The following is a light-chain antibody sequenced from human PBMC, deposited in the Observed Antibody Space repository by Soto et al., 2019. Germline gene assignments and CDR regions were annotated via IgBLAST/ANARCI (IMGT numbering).Light chain of an antibody. CDR1: SSDVGNYNY. Sequence: QSVLTQPAYVSGSPGQSITISCTGTSSDVGNYNYVSWFQHHPGKAPKLMIYQVSYRPSGVSNRFSGSKSGNTASLTISGLQAEDEADYYCTSYSSGSAPYVFGTGTKLTVL. J-gene: IGLJ1*01. V-gene: IGLV2-14*01. CDR3: TSYSSGSAPYV. CDR2: QVS.